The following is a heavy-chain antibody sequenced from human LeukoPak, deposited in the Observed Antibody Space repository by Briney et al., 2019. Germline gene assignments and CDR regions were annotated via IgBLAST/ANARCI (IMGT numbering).Heavy chain of an antibody. Sequence: EASVKVSCTASGFTFTSHGISWVRQAPGQGLEWMGWISVYNGNTNYAQKFQGRVTMTTDASTSTAFMELRSLRSDDTAVYYCARDKGYCSGGNCYYWFDPWGQGTLVTVSS. V-gene: IGHV1-18*04. J-gene: IGHJ5*02. CDR3: ARDKGYCSGGNCYYWFDP. CDR1: GFTFTSHG. D-gene: IGHD2-15*01. CDR2: ISVYNGNT.